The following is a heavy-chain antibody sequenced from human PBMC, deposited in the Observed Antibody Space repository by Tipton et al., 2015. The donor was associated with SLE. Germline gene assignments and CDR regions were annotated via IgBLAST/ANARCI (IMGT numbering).Heavy chain of an antibody. V-gene: IGHV3-74*01. D-gene: IGHD3-3*01. CDR1: GFTFSSYW. Sequence: SLRLSCAASGFTFSSYWMHWVRQAPGKGLVWVSRINSDGSSTSYADSVKGRFTISRDNAKNTLYLQMNSLRAEDTAVYYCARSSYYDFWRGGEYFLHWGQGLLVTVSS. J-gene: IGHJ1*01. CDR2: INSDGSST. CDR3: ARSSYYDFWRGGEYFLH.